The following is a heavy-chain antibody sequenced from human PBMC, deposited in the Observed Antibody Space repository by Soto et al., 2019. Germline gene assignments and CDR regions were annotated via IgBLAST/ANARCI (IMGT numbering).Heavy chain of an antibody. J-gene: IGHJ6*03. CDR2: IYYSGST. CDR3: ARHATTVTTSGYYMDV. CDR1: GGSISSSSYY. V-gene: IGHV4-39*01. D-gene: IGHD4-17*01. Sequence: QLQLQESGPGLVKPSETLSLTCTVSGGSISSSSYYWGWIRQPPGKGLEWIGSIYYSGSTYYNPSLKSRVTISVDTSKNQFSLKLSSVTAADTAVYYCARHATTVTTSGYYMDVWGKGTTVTVSS.